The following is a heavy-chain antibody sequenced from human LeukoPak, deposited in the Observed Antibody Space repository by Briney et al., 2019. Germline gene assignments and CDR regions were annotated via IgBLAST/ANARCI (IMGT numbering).Heavy chain of an antibody. Sequence: GSLRLSCAASGFTFSNYAMHWVRQAPGKGLEWVSAINTSGGDTFYPDSVRGRFSISRDNSKNTLYLQMNSLKAEDTALYYCARVNGDYYFDSWGQGTLVTVSS. CDR3: ARVNGDYYFDS. D-gene: IGHD4-17*01. CDR2: INTSGGDT. CDR1: GFTFSNYA. V-gene: IGHV3-23*01. J-gene: IGHJ4*02.